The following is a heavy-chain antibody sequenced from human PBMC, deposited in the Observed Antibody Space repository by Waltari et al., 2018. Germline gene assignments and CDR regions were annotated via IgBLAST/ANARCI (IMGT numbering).Heavy chain of an antibody. CDR1: GLTFDDYA. D-gene: IGHD3-22*01. J-gene: IGHJ4*02. CDR2: ISWNGGNI. CDR3: AKDGGDGDYYDSSGYFDY. Sequence: EVQLVESGGGLVQPGRSLRLSCAASGLTFDDYAMHWVRQAPGKGLEWVSGISWNGGNIGYAGSVKGRFTISRDNAKNSLYLQMNSLRAEDMALYYCAKDGGDGDYYDSSGYFDYWGQGTLVTVSS. V-gene: IGHV3-9*03.